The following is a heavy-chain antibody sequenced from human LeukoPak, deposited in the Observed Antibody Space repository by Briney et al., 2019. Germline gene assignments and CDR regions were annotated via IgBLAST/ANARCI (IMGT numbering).Heavy chain of an antibody. Sequence: GESLTLSCAASGFTFSNYWMLWVRQGPGKGLVWVSNINTDGSITNYADSVKGRFSISGDNDKNTLYLQMNSLRAEDTAVYYCGRDNNYKVDVWGKGTTVTVSS. CDR1: GFTFSNYW. CDR3: GRDNNYKVDV. CDR2: INTDGSIT. D-gene: IGHD5-24*01. V-gene: IGHV3-74*01. J-gene: IGHJ6*04.